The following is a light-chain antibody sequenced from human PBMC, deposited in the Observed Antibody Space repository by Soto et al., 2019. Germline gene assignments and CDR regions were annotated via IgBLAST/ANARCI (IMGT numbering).Light chain of an antibody. CDR1: QSLLHSNGYNY. CDR3: MQALQTPLT. V-gene: IGKV2-28*01. Sequence: DIMMTQSPLSLPVTPGEPASISCRSSQSLLHSNGYNYLDWYLQKPGQSPQFLIYLGSNRASGVPDRFSGSGSGTDFTLKIRRVEAEDVGVYYCMQALQTPLTFGGGTKVEIK. J-gene: IGKJ4*01. CDR2: LGS.